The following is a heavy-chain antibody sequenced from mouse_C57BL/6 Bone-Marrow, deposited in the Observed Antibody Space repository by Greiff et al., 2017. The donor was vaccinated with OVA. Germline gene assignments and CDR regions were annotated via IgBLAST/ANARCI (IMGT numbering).Heavy chain of an antibody. D-gene: IGHD2-1*01. Sequence: EVMLVESGAELVRPGASVKLSCTASGFNIKDDYMHWVKQRPEQGLEWIGWIDPENGDTEYASQFQGKAPITADTSSNTAYLQLSSLTSEDTAVYYCTTYIYYGNYGFAYWGQGTLGTVSA. V-gene: IGHV14-4*01. J-gene: IGHJ3*01. CDR3: TTYIYYGNYGFAY. CDR1: GFNIKDDY. CDR2: IDPENGDT.